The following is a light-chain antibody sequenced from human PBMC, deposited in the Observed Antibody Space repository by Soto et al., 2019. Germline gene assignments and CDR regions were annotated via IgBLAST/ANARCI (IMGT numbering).Light chain of an antibody. V-gene: IGKV3-15*01. CDR3: QPDNNRRT. Sequence: ITQSPATLSVSPGERVTLPCRASQSVSSSVAWYRQKPGQSPRLHFYGASTRAARIPARFSGSGSGTEFTLTSSSLQYDVSRLYYRQPDNNRRTFGQGTKVDIK. CDR1: QSVSSS. J-gene: IGKJ1*01. CDR2: GAS.